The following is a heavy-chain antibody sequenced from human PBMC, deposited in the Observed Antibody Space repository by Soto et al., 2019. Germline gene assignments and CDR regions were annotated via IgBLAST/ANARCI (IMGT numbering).Heavy chain of an antibody. Sequence: QVQLVESGGGVVQPGGSLRLSCLASGFGFSGYSMHWVRQAPGKGLDWVAVIKHDGSEIYYADSVKGRFTISKDDSKNTLHLHMNALRVDDTALYYCVRVGWGYSYGNGMDGWGQGTTVTVFS. CDR3: VRVGWGYSYGNGMDG. CDR1: GFGFSGYS. V-gene: IGHV3-30-3*01. D-gene: IGHD5-18*01. J-gene: IGHJ6*02. CDR2: IKHDGSEI.